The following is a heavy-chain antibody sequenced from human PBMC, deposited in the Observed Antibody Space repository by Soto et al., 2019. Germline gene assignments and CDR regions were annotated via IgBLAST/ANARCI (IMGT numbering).Heavy chain of an antibody. CDR2: IYYSGST. D-gene: IGHD6-19*01. CDR1: GGSISSSSYS. J-gene: IGHJ4*02. CDR3: ASPHSSGWYYFDY. Sequence: SETLSFTCTVSGGSISSSSYSWGWIRQPPGKGLEWIGSIYYSGSTYYNPSLKSRATISVDTSKNQFSLKLSSVTAADTAVYYCASPHSSGWYYFDYWGQGTLVTVSS. V-gene: IGHV4-39*01.